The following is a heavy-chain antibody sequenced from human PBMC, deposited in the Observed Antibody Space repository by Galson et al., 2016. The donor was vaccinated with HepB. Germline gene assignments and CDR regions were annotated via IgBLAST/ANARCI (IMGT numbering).Heavy chain of an antibody. Sequence: SLRLSCAASGFNFNHHAIHWVRQAPGKGLEWVAVIWFDGTEIHYGDSVKGRFTISRDHSRDSVFLQMGSLRVDDTAVYYCARVGARAGHYDIKCYPVLDVWGPGTLVTVSS. J-gene: IGHJ4*02. V-gene: IGHV3-33*03. CDR1: GFNFNHHA. CDR3: ARVGARAGHYDIKCYPVLDV. D-gene: IGHD3-22*01. CDR2: IWFDGTEI.